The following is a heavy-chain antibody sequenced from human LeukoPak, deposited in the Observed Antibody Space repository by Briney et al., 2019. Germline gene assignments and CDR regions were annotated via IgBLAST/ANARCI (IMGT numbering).Heavy chain of an antibody. J-gene: IGHJ4*02. CDR1: GFTFNKYA. D-gene: IGHD2-8*01. CDR2: INSDGGST. Sequence: GGSLRLSCSASGFTFNKYALHWVRQAPGKGLEYVSGINSDGGSTYYADSVKGRFTISRDNAKNSLYLQMNSLRAEDTAVYYCARRTNDFDYWGQGTLVTVSS. V-gene: IGHV3-64*04. CDR3: ARRTNDFDY.